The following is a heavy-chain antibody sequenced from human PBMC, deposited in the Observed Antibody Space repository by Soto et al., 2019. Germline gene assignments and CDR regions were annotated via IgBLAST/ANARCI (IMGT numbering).Heavy chain of an antibody. Sequence: SETLSLTCTISGGSISVYYWSWIRQSPRQGLEWIGYVYDKGRPYYSPSLKSRVTISADMSKNQISLKLTSATAADTAVYYCARGVGSSPPRYWGRGTLVTVSS. V-gene: IGHV4-59*01. CDR1: GGSISVYY. J-gene: IGHJ4*02. CDR3: ARGVGSSPPRY. CDR2: VYDKGRP. D-gene: IGHD3-9*01.